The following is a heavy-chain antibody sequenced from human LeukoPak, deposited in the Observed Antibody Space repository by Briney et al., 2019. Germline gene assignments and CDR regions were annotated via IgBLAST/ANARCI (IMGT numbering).Heavy chain of an antibody. CDR1: GFTFSSYG. V-gene: IGHV3-33*01. J-gene: IGHJ6*02. CDR2: IWYDGSNK. Sequence: GGSLRLSCAASGFTFSSYGMHWVRQAPGKGLEWVAVIWYDGSNKYYADSVKGRFTISRDNSKNTLYLQMNSLRAEDTAVYYCARAAGSGSPRYYYYGMDVWDQGTTVTVSS. D-gene: IGHD3-10*01. CDR3: ARAAGSGSPRYYYYGMDV.